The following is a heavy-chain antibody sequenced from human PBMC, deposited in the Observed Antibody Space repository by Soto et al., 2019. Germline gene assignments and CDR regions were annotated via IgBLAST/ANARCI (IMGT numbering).Heavy chain of an antibody. Sequence: VRQAPGKGLEWVAVISYDGSNKYYADSVKGRFTISRDNSKNTLYLQMNSLRAEDTAVYYCARSTYSSGWYFFDYWGQGTLVTVSS. CDR2: ISYDGSNK. CDR3: ARSTYSSGWYFFDY. V-gene: IGHV3-30-3*01. D-gene: IGHD6-19*01. J-gene: IGHJ4*02.